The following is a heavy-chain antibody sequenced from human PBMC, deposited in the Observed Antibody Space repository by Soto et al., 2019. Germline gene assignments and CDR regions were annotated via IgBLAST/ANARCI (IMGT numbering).Heavy chain of an antibody. CDR3: VRDGTKTLRDWFDP. CDR2: IYATGTT. Sequence: ASETLSLTCTVSGASISGFYWSWIRKSAGKGLEWIGRIYATGTTDYNPSLKSRVMMSVDTSKKQFSLKLRSVTAADTAVYYCVRDGTKTLRDWFDPWGQGISVTVSS. D-gene: IGHD1-1*01. V-gene: IGHV4-4*07. CDR1: GASISGFY. J-gene: IGHJ5*02.